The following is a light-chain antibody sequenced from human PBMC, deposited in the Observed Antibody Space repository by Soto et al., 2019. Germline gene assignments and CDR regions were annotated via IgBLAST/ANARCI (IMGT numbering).Light chain of an antibody. J-gene: IGKJ5*01. CDR2: SAC. Sequence: EIVLTKSPATLSVSPGESATLSCRASQSISSLLAWYQQKPGQAPRIXIYSACTRATGIPARFSGSGSGADFTLTISSLQSEDFAVYYCQQYYDSPITFGQGTRLEIK. CDR3: QQYYDSPIT. V-gene: IGKV3D-15*01. CDR1: QSISSL.